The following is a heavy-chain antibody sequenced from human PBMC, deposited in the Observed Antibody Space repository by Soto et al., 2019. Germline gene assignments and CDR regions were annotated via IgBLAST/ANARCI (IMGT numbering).Heavy chain of an antibody. V-gene: IGHV4-4*02. CDR3: ASLTRYFDY. CDR2: IYHSGST. D-gene: IGHD3-9*01. Sequence: SETLSLTCAFSSGSISSSNWWSWVRQPPGKGLEWIGEIYHSGSTNYNPSLKSRVTISVDKSKSQFSLKLSSVTAADTAVYYCASLTRYFDYWGQGTLVTVSS. CDR1: SGSISSSNW. J-gene: IGHJ4*02.